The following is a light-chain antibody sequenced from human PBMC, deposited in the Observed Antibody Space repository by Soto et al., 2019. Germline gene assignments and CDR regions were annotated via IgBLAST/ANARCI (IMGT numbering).Light chain of an antibody. Sequence: QSVLTQPPSVSGAPAQRVTISCTGSSSNIGAGYDVHWYQQLPGTAPTLLISGNNNRPSGVPDRLSGSKSGTSASLAITGLRAEDEADYFCQSYDSSLSGYVFGTGTKVTVL. J-gene: IGLJ1*01. CDR3: QSYDSSLSGYV. V-gene: IGLV1-40*01. CDR2: GNN. CDR1: SSNIGAGYD.